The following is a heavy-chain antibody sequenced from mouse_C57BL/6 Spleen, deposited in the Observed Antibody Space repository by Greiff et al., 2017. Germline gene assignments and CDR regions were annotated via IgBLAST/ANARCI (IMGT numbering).Heavy chain of an antibody. CDR2: ISSGSSTI. D-gene: IGHD1-1*01. Sequence: EVKLMESGGGLVKPGGSLKLSCAASGFTFRDYGMHWVRQAPEKGLEWVAYISSGSSTIYYADTVKGRFTISRDNAKNTLFLQMTSLRSEDTAMYYCARDITTVVAPYAMDYWGQGTSVTVSS. CDR3: ARDITTVVAPYAMDY. J-gene: IGHJ4*01. V-gene: IGHV5-17*01. CDR1: GFTFRDYG.